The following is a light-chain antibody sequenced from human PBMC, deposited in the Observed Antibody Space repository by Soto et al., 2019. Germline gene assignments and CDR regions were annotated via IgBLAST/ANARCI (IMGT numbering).Light chain of an antibody. CDR1: QSVGTW. J-gene: IGKJ4*01. V-gene: IGKV1-5*01. CDR2: DAS. Sequence: DIQMTQSPSTLSASVGDRVTITCRASQSVGTWLAWYQQKPGKAPKFLIFDASTLESGVPSRFSGSGSGTEFTLTISSLQPDDFATYYCQQYNSFLVTFCGGTKVEIK. CDR3: QQYNSFLVT.